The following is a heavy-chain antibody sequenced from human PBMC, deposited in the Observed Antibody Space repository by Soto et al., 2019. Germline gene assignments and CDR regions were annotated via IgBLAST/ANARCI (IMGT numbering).Heavy chain of an antibody. CDR3: ARTRVVGARNYYYYYYTDV. V-gene: IGHV3-33*01. J-gene: IGHJ6*03. Sequence: QVQLVESGGGVVQPGRSLRLSCAASGFTFSSYGMHWVRQAPGKGLEWVAVIWYDGSNKYYADSVKGRFTISRDNSKNTLYLQMNSLRDEDTAVYYCARTRVVGARNYYYYYYTDVWGKGTTVTVSS. CDR2: IWYDGSNK. CDR1: GFTFSSYG. D-gene: IGHD2-15*01.